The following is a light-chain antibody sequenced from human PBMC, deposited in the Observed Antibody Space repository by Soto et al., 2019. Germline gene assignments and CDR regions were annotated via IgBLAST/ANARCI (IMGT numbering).Light chain of an antibody. Sequence: EIVMTQSPATLSVSPGERATLSCRASQSVSSNLAWYQQKPGQAPRRLIYGASTRATGIPARFSGSGSGTEFTLPISSLQSEDFAVYYCPQYNNWPPMYTFGQGTKLEIK. CDR2: GAS. V-gene: IGKV3-15*01. CDR1: QSVSSN. CDR3: PQYNNWPPMYT. J-gene: IGKJ2*01.